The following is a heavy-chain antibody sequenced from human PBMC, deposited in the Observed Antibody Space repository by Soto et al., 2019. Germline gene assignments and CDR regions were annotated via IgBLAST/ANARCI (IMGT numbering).Heavy chain of an antibody. CDR2: IYYSGST. CDR3: ARSYSSSSYYYYYYMDV. V-gene: IGHV4-59*01. J-gene: IGHJ6*03. CDR1: GGSISSYY. D-gene: IGHD6-6*01. Sequence: QVQLQESGPGLVKPSETLSLTCTVSGGSISSYYWSWIRQPPGKGLEWIGYIYYSGSTNYNPSLKSRVTISVDTSKHQFSLKLSSVTAADTAVYYCARSYSSSSYYYYYYMDVWGKGTTVTVSS.